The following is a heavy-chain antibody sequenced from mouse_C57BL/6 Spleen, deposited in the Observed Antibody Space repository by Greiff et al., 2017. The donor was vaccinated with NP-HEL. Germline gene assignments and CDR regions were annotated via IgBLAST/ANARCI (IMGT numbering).Heavy chain of an antibody. CDR1: GYTFTSYW. Sequence: QVQLQQPGAELVRPGTSVKLSCKASGYTFTSYWMHWVKQRPGQGLEWIGVIDPSDSYTNYNQKFKGKATLTVDTSSSTAYMQLSSLTSEDSAVYYCARGTGYYGSSYCWYFDVWGTGTTVTVSS. CDR3: ARGTGYYGSSYCWYFDV. J-gene: IGHJ1*03. D-gene: IGHD1-1*01. V-gene: IGHV1-59*01. CDR2: IDPSDSYT.